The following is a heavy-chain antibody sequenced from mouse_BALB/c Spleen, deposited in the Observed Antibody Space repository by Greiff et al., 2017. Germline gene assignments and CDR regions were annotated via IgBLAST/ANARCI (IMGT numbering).Heavy chain of an antibody. CDR1: GFTFSDYY. Sequence: EVQLVESGGGLVQPGGSRKLSCAASGFTFSDYYMYWVRQTPEKRLEWVATISDGGSYTYYPDSVKGRFTISRDNAKNNLYLQMSSLKSEDTAMYYCARGDYYGSSIDYWGQGTTLTVSS. CDR3: ARGDYYGSSIDY. CDR2: ISDGGSYT. V-gene: IGHV5-4*02. D-gene: IGHD1-1*01. J-gene: IGHJ2*01.